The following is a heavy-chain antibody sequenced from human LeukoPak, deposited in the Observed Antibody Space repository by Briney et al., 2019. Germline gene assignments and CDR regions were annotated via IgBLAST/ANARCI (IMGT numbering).Heavy chain of an antibody. CDR1: GYTFTGYY. Sequence: ASVKVSCKASGYTFTGYYMHWVRQAPGQGLEWMGWINPNSGGTNYAQKFQGWFTMTRDTSISTAYMELSRLRSGDTAVYYCARAEGPRGMDVWGQGTTVTVSS. CDR2: INPNSGGT. J-gene: IGHJ6*02. CDR3: ARAEGPRGMDV. V-gene: IGHV1-2*04.